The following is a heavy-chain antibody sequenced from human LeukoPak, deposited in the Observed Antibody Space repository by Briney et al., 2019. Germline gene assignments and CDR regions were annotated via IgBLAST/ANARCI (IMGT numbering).Heavy chain of an antibody. J-gene: IGHJ4*02. D-gene: IGHD6-13*01. CDR1: GYTFTSYG. CDR2: IIPILGIA. Sequence: SVKVSCKASGYTFTSYGISWVRQAPGQGLEWMGRIIPILGIANYAQKFQGRVTITADKSTSTAYMELSSLRSEDTAVYYCARDYESGSSWGQGTLVTVSS. CDR3: ARDYESGSS. V-gene: IGHV1-69*04.